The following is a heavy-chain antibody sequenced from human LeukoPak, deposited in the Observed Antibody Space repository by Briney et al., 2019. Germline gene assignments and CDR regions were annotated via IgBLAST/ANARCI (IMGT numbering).Heavy chain of an antibody. CDR3: TRMVWRSRPFDY. CDR2: VKQDGSEK. CDR1: GFTFSDYW. Sequence: GGSLRLSCAASGFTFSDYWISWVRQAPGKGLEWVANVKQDGSEKFYVGSVKGRFTISRDNAEKSVYLQMNSLRAEDTAVYYCTRMVWRSRPFDYWGQGTLVTVSS. J-gene: IGHJ4*02. V-gene: IGHV3-7*01. D-gene: IGHD2-2*01.